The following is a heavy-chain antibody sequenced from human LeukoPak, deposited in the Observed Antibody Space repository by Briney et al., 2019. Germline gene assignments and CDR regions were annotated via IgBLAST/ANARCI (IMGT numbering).Heavy chain of an antibody. J-gene: IGHJ3*02. CDR2: IVVGSGNT. CDR3: AAFSDYGGNFDAFDI. V-gene: IGHV1-58*02. CDR1: GLTFTSSA. Sequence: SVKVSCKASGLTFTSSAMQWVRQARGQRLEWIGWIVVGSGNTNYAQKFQERVTITRDMSTSTAYMELSSLRSEDTAVYYCAAFSDYGGNFDAFDIWGQGTMVTVSS. D-gene: IGHD4-23*01.